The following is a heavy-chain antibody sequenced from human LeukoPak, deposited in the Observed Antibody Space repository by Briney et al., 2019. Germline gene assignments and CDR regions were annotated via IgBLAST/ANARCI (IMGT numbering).Heavy chain of an antibody. J-gene: IGHJ4*02. D-gene: IGHD3-22*01. CDR2: IKQEGSEK. CDR1: GFTFSSYW. CDR3: ARSSSGYYFEY. V-gene: IGHV3-7*01. Sequence: PGGSLRLSCAASGFTFSSYWMTWVRQAPGKGLEWVANIKQEGSEKYHVDSVKGRFTISRDNAKNSLYLQMNSLRGEDTAVYYCARSSSGYYFEYWGQGTLVTVSS.